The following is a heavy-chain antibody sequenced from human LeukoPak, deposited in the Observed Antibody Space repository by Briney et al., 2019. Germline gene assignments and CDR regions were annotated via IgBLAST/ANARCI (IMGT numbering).Heavy chain of an antibody. CDR2: ISNSGDA. CDR1: GVSIASRGFS. CDR3: ARVNLGPYYYDSSGYYYY. V-gene: IGHV4-31*03. D-gene: IGHD3-22*01. Sequence: PSQTLSLTCTVSGVSIASRGFSWTWIRQPPGKGLEWIGCISNSGDAYSNPSLKSRLSISVDASKNQFSLRLTSVTAADTAVYFCARVNLGPYYYDSSGYYYYWGQGTLVTVSS. J-gene: IGHJ4*02.